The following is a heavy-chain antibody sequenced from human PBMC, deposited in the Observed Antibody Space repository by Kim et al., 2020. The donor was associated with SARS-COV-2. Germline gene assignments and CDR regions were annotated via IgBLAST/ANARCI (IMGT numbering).Heavy chain of an antibody. CDR3: ARDHSSSWGIDY. J-gene: IGHJ4*02. Sequence: DYAVTVKSRITINPAPSKNQFSLQLNSVTPEDTAVYYCARDHSSSWGIDYWGQGTLVTVSS. V-gene: IGHV6-1*01. D-gene: IGHD6-13*01.